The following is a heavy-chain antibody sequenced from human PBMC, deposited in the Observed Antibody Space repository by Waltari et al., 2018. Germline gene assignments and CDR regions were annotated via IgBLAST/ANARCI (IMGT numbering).Heavy chain of an antibody. CDR1: GTFSSYA. CDR3: ARSPPLYWYFDL. Sequence: GTFSSYAISWVRQAPGQGLEWMGRIIPIFGTANYAQKFQGRVTITADKSTSTAYMELSSLRSEDTAVYYCARSPPLYWYFDLWGRGTLVTVSS. V-gene: IGHV1-69*06. CDR2: IIPIFGTA. J-gene: IGHJ2*01.